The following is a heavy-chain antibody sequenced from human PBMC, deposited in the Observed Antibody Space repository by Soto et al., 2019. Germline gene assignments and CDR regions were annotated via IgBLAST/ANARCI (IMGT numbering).Heavy chain of an antibody. D-gene: IGHD2-15*01. V-gene: IGHV4-34*01. CDR2: INHSGST. CDR1: GGSFSGYY. J-gene: IGHJ4*02. CDR3: ARAAPRYCSGGSCYSGRDS. Sequence: QVQLQQWGAGLLKPSETLSLTCAVYGGSFSGYYWSWIRQPPGKGLEWIGEINHSGSTNYNPSLKRRVPISVDPSKNQFSLKLSSVTAADTAVYYCARAAPRYCSGGSCYSGRDSWGQGTLVTVSS.